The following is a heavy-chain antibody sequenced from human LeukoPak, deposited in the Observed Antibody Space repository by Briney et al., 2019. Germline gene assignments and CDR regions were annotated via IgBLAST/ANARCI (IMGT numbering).Heavy chain of an antibody. V-gene: IGHV1-2*02. CDR1: GYKLTELS. J-gene: IGHJ6*03. Sequence: ASVKVSCKVSGYKLTELSIHWVRQAPGQGLEWMGWINPNSGGTNYAQKFQGRVTMTRDTSISTAYMELSRLRSDDTAVYYCARRGYSYGMGGYYYYYYMDVWGKGTTVTVSS. D-gene: IGHD5-18*01. CDR3: ARRGYSYGMGGYYYYYYMDV. CDR2: INPNSGGT.